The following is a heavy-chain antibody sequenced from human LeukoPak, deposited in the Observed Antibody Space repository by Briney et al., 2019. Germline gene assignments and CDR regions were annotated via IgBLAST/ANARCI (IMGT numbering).Heavy chain of an antibody. CDR2: ISYDESNK. V-gene: IGHV3-30*18. CDR1: GFRFSSYG. J-gene: IGHJ4*02. D-gene: IGHD6-13*01. Sequence: GGSLRLSCAASGFRFSSYGMHWVRQAPGKGLEWVAVISYDESNKFYEDSVKGRFTISRDNSKNTLYPQMNSLRAEDTAVYYCAKGGGTGYSSSWFSNWGQGTLVTVSS. CDR3: AKGGGTGYSSSWFSN.